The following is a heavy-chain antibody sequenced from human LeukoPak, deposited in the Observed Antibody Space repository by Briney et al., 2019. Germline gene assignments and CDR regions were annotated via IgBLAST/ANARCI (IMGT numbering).Heavy chain of an antibody. CDR3: ARETVPGGLDY. CDR2: MNSDGSGI. J-gene: IGHJ4*02. CDR1: GFTFSSYW. Sequence: GGSLRLSCAASGFTFSSYWMHWVRQAPGKGLVWVSRMNSDGSGIGYADSVKGRFTISRDNAKDTLSLQMNSLRAEDTAVYYCARETVPGGLDYWGQGALVTVSS. D-gene: IGHD6-19*01. V-gene: IGHV3-74*01.